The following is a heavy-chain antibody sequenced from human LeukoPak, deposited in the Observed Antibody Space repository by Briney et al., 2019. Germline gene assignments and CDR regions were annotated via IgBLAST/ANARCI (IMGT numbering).Heavy chain of an antibody. V-gene: IGHV3-74*01. CDR2: INSDGRST. J-gene: IGHJ3*02. CDR3: ARDVYYGSGSYSNDAFDI. CDR1: GFTFSSYW. Sequence: GGSLRLSCAASGFTFSSYWMHWVRQAPGEGLVWVSRINSDGRSTSYADSVKGRFAISRDNAKNTLYLQMNSLRAEDMAVYYCARDVYYGSGSYSNDAFDIWGQGTMVTVSS. D-gene: IGHD3-10*01.